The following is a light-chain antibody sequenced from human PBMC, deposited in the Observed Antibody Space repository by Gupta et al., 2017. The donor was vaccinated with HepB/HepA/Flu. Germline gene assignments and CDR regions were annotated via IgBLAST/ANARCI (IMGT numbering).Light chain of an antibody. CDR2: WAS. CDR3: QQYFAFPGT. Sequence: DIVLTQSTDTLAVSLGERATINCKASQSILYSSNNKNYLAWYQQKPGHPPKLLISWASARESGVPDRFSGDGSGTDFTLIISSLQAEDVAVYYCQQYFAFPGTFGQGTKVEIK. V-gene: IGKV4-1*01. CDR1: QSILYSSNNKNY. J-gene: IGKJ1*01.